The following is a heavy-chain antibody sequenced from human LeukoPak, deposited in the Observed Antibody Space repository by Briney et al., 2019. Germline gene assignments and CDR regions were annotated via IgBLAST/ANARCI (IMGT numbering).Heavy chain of an antibody. CDR2: INSDGSST. J-gene: IGHJ6*03. V-gene: IGHV3-74*01. CDR3: ARGGTAWDLGGDSFYYMDV. Sequence: GGSLRLSCAASGFTFSSYWMHWVRQAPGKGLVWVSRINSDGSSTSYADSVRGRFTISRDNAKNSLYLQMNSLRAEDTALYYCARGGTAWDLGGDSFYYMDVWGIGTTVTVSS. D-gene: IGHD1-26*01. CDR1: GFTFSSYW.